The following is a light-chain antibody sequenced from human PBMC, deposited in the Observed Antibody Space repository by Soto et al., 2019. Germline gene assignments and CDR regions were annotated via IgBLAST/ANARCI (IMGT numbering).Light chain of an antibody. V-gene: IGLV1-40*01. Sequence: QSVLTQPPSVSGAPGQRVTISCTGSISNIGADYDVHWYQQHPGAAPKVLIYGNNNRPSGVPDRFSGSKSGTSASLAITGLQAEDEADYYCQSFDSSLRDDVFGDGTQLTVL. J-gene: IGLJ7*01. CDR3: QSFDSSLRDDV. CDR1: ISNIGADYD. CDR2: GNN.